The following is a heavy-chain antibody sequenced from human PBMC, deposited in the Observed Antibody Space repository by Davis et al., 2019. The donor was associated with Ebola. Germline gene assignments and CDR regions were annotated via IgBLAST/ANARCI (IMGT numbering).Heavy chain of an antibody. J-gene: IGHJ6*02. CDR3: AREGGIAAAGYYYYYGMDV. D-gene: IGHD6-13*01. V-gene: IGHV1-69*06. CDR2: IIPIFGTA. Sequence: SVKVSCKASGYTFTSYAISWVRQAPGQGLEWMGGIIPIFGTANYAQKFQGRVTITADKSTSTAYMELSSLRSEDTAVYYCAREGGIAAAGYYYYYGMDVWGQGTTVTVSS. CDR1: GYTFTSYA.